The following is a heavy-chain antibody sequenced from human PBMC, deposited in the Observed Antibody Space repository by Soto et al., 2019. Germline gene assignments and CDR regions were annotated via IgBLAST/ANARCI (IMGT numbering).Heavy chain of an antibody. V-gene: IGHV1-2*04. CDR3: ARDLGRTYGDYGRFDY. D-gene: IGHD4-17*01. CDR1: GYTFTGYY. J-gene: IGHJ4*02. Sequence: ASVKVSCKASGYTFTGYYMHWVRQAPGQGLEWMGWINPNSGGTNYAQKFQGWVTMTRDTSISTAYMELSRLRSDDTAVYYCARDLGRTYGDYGRFDYWGQGTLVTVSS. CDR2: INPNSGGT.